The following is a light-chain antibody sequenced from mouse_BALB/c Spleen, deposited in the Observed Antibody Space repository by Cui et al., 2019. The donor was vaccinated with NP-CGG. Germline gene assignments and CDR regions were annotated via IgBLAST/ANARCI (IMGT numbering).Light chain of an antibody. CDR3: ALWYSNHWV. V-gene: IGLV1*01. CDR2: GTN. Sequence: QAVVTQASALITSPGEIVTLTCRSSTGAVTTSNYANWVQEKPDHLFTGLIGGTNNRVPGVPARFSGSLIGDKAALTITGAQTEDEAIYFCALWYSNHWVFGGGTKLTVL. J-gene: IGLJ1*01. CDR1: TGAVTTSNY.